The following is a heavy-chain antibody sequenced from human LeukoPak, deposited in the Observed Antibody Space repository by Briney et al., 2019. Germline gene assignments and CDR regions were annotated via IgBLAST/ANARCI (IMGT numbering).Heavy chain of an antibody. CDR2: ISSSSSTI. V-gene: IGHV3-48*04. CDR3: ARMDCSSTSCQDY. D-gene: IGHD2-2*01. J-gene: IGHJ4*02. CDR1: AFTLSSYS. Sequence: PGGSLRLSCTASAFTLSSYSMNWVRQAPGKGLEWISYISSSSSTIYYADSVKGRFTISRDNAKKSVYLQMNTLRAEDTAVYYCARMDCSSTSCQDYWGQGTLVTVSS.